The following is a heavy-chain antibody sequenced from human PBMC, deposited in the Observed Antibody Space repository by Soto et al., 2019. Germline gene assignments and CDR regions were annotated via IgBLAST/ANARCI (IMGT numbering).Heavy chain of an antibody. CDR3: ARRAHLDYGDYWLDS. D-gene: IGHD4-17*01. J-gene: IGHJ5*01. CDR2: MFHTGNS. CDR1: GGSISNINW. Sequence: SETLSLTCGVSGGSISNINWWTWVRQSPGKGLEWIGEMFHTGNSNYNPSLKGRATISLEKSKNQFSLKLNYVTAADTAVYYCARRAHLDYGDYWLDSWGQGTMVTVYS. V-gene: IGHV4-4*02.